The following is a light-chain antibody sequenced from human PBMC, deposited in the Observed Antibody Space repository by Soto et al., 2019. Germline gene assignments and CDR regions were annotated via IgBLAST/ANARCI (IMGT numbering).Light chain of an antibody. CDR3: QQSYSTPLEYT. CDR2: GAS. V-gene: IGKV3-15*01. J-gene: IGKJ2*01. Sequence: EIVMTQSPATLSVSPGERATHSCRASQSVSSNLAWYQQKPGQAPRLLIYGASTRATGIPARFSGSGSGTEFTLTISSLQSEDFATYYCQQSYSTPLEYTFGQGTKLEIK. CDR1: QSVSSN.